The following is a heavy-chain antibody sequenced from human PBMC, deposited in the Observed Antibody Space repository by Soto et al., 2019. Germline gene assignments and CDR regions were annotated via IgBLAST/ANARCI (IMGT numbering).Heavy chain of an antibody. J-gene: IGHJ4*02. CDR3: ARGGFSGSGSYIQGDY. D-gene: IGHD3-10*01. Sequence: EVQLVESGGGLVQPGGSLRLSCAASGFTFSNYWMHWVRQAPGKGLVWVSRIKSDGSSISYADSVKGRFTISRDNARNTLYQQMNSLRAEDTAVYYCARGGFSGSGSYIQGDYWGQGTLVTVSS. CDR2: IKSDGSSI. V-gene: IGHV3-74*01. CDR1: GFTFSNYW.